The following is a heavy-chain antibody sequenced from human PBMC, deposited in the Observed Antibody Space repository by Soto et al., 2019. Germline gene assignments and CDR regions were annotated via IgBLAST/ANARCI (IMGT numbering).Heavy chain of an antibody. V-gene: IGHV3-33*01. Sequence: QVQLVESGGGVVQPGRSLRLSCAASGFTFSSYGMHWVRQAPGKGLEWVAVIWYDGSNKYYADSVKGRFTISRDNSKNTLYLQMNSLRAEDTAVYYCARALLAYCGGDCYGTDYWGQGTLVTVSS. D-gene: IGHD2-21*01. J-gene: IGHJ4*02. CDR2: IWYDGSNK. CDR3: ARALLAYCGGDCYGTDY. CDR1: GFTFSSYG.